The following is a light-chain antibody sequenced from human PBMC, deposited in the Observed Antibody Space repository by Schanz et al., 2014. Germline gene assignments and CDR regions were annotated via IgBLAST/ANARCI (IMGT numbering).Light chain of an antibody. J-gene: IGLJ3*02. CDR3: CSYADSSTWV. CDR2: DVT. CDR1: SSDVGGYNY. Sequence: QSALTQPASVSGSPGQSITISCTGTSSDVGGYNYVSWYQQHPGKAPKLMIYDVTYRPSGVSNRFSGSKSGNTASLTISGLQAEDEADYYCCSYADSSTWVFGGGTKVTVL. V-gene: IGLV2-14*01.